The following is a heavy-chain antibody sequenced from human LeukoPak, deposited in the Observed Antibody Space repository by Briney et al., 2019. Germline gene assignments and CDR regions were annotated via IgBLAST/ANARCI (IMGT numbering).Heavy chain of an antibody. CDR1: GFTFSSYA. Sequence: SLRLSCAASGFTFSSYAMHWVRQAPGKGLEWVAVISYDGSNKYYADSVKGRFTISRDNSKNTLYLQMNSLRAEDTAVYYCARRSIVGATLFDYWGQGTLVTVSS. CDR2: ISYDGSNK. CDR3: ARRSIVGATLFDY. V-gene: IGHV3-30-3*01. J-gene: IGHJ4*02. D-gene: IGHD1-26*01.